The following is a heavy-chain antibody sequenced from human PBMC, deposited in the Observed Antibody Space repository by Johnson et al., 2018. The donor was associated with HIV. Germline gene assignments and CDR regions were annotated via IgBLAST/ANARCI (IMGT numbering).Heavy chain of an antibody. J-gene: IGHJ3*02. D-gene: IGHD3-3*01. CDR3: AKTIFGVVSDALDI. Sequence: QMQLVESGGGVVQPGRSLRLACAASAFTFSNYAMHWVRQAPGKGLEWVAVISYDGSSKYYAESLKGRISISRDNSMNTLYLQMNSLRAEDTAVYYCAKTIFGVVSDALDIWGQGTMVTVSS. CDR1: AFTFSNYA. V-gene: IGHV3-30-3*02. CDR2: ISYDGSSK.